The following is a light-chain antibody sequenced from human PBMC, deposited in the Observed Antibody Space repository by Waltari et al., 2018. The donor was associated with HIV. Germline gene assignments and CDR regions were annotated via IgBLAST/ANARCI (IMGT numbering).Light chain of an antibody. CDR3: SSYTRSTTLV. CDR1: NSDIGSFDY. Sequence: QSALTQPASVSGSPGQSITISCTRTNSDIGSFDYVSWYQQDPGSAPKLIRFEVTNRPSGISDRVSASKSGTTASLTISGLQAEDAADYYCSSYTRSTTLVFGGGTKVTVL. J-gene: IGLJ2*01. CDR2: EVT. V-gene: IGLV2-14*01.